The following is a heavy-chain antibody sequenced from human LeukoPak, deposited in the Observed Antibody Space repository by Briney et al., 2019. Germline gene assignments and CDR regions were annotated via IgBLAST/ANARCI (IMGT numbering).Heavy chain of an antibody. CDR2: IAFDGSNA. V-gene: IGHV3-30-3*01. Sequence: PGRSLRLSCVASGFTFSSYAMQWVHQAPGKGLERVAVIAFDGSNALYADSVKGRFTISRDISKSTLYLEMNSLKAEDSAIYYCSRGRYGDYSRSGYYYGMDVWGQGTTVTVSS. J-gene: IGHJ6*02. D-gene: IGHD4-17*01. CDR3: SRGRYGDYSRSGYYYGMDV. CDR1: GFTFSSYA.